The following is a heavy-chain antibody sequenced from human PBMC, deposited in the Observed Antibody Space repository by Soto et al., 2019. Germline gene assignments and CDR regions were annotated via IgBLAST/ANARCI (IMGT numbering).Heavy chain of an antibody. CDR3: ARDLGYSGYDHYYYYGMDV. D-gene: IGHD5-12*01. Sequence: GGSLRLSCASSGFTFISYGMHWVRQAPGKGLEWVAVIWYDGSNKYYADSVKGRFTISRDNSKNTLYLQMNSLRAEDTAVYYCARDLGYSGYDHYYYYGMDVWGQGTTVTVSS. V-gene: IGHV3-33*01. CDR1: GFTFISYG. CDR2: IWYDGSNK. J-gene: IGHJ6*02.